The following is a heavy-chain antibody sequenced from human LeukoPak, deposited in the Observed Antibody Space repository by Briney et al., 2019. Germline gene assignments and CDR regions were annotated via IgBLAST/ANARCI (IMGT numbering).Heavy chain of an antibody. V-gene: IGHV1-46*01. Sequence: ASVKVSCKASGHTFTSYYMHWVRQAPGQGLEWMGIINPSGGSTSYAQKFQGRVTMTRDMSTSTVYMELSSLRSEDTAVYYCARVDSSSWYLRHYYGMDVWGQGTTVTVPS. CDR1: GHTFTSYY. D-gene: IGHD6-13*01. J-gene: IGHJ6*02. CDR3: ARVDSSSWYLRHYYGMDV. CDR2: INPSGGST.